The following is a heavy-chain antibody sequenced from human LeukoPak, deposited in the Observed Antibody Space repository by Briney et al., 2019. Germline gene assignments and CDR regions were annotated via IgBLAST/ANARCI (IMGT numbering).Heavy chain of an antibody. CDR2: IKQDGSKK. V-gene: IGHV3-7*04. CDR1: GFPFSNYW. J-gene: IGHJ4*02. D-gene: IGHD5-24*01. Sequence: GGSLRLSCVASGFPFSNYWMTWVRQAPGKGLEWVANIKQDGSKKSYVDSVKGRFTISRDNAKNSLYLQMNSLRAEDTAIYYCTRVGYIDEGIDYWGQGTLVTVSS. CDR3: TRVGYIDEGIDY.